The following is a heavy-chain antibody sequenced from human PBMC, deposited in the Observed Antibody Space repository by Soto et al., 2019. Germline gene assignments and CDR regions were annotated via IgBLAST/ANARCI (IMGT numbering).Heavy chain of an antibody. V-gene: IGHV4-39*01. D-gene: IGHD4-17*01. CDR3: ARHDLVFGDLDY. J-gene: IGHJ4*02. CDR1: GGSISSSSYY. Sequence: SETLSLTCTVSGGSISSSSYYWGWIRQPPGKGLEWIGSIYYSGSTYYNPSLKSRVTISVDTSKNQFSLKLSSVTAADTAVYYCARHDLVFGDLDYWGQGTLVTVSS. CDR2: IYYSGST.